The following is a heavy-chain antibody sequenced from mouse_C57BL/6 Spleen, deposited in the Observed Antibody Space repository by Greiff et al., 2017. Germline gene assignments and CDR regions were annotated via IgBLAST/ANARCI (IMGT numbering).Heavy chain of an antibody. CDR3: ARERAQSTRSMDY. D-gene: IGHD3-2*02. V-gene: IGHV1-39*01. CDR1: GYSFTDYN. CDR2: INPNYGTT. J-gene: IGHJ4*01. Sequence: VHVKQSGPELVKPGASVKISCKASGYSFTDYNMNWVKQSNGKSLEWIGVINPNYGTTSYNQKFKGKATLTVDQSSSTAYLQLNSLTSDDSAVYYCARERAQSTRSMDYWGQGTSVTVSS.